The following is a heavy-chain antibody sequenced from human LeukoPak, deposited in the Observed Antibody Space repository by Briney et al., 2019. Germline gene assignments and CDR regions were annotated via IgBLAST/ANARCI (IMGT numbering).Heavy chain of an antibody. Sequence: QPGGSLRLSCAASGFTFSDYAMHWVRQAPGKGLEYVSAISGDGVTTDYPNSVKGRFTISRDNSKNTLYLQMGSLRAEDMAVYYCARARGYCSGGSCFDGMDVWGQGTTVTVSS. J-gene: IGHJ6*02. D-gene: IGHD2-15*01. V-gene: IGHV3-64*01. CDR2: ISGDGVTT. CDR3: ARARGYCSGGSCFDGMDV. CDR1: GFTFSDYA.